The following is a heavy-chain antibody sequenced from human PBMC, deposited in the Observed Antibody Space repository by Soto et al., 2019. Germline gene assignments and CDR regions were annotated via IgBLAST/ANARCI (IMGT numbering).Heavy chain of an antibody. J-gene: IGHJ2*01. V-gene: IGHV4-34*01. D-gene: IGHD6-13*01. Sequence: QVQLQQWGAGLLKPSETLSLTCAVYGGSFSGYYWSWIRQPPGKGLEWIGEINHSGSTNYNPSLKSRVTISVDTSKNQFSLKLSSVTAADTAVYYCARGKQQLGWYFDLWGRGTLVTVSS. CDR1: GGSFSGYY. CDR2: INHSGST. CDR3: ARGKQQLGWYFDL.